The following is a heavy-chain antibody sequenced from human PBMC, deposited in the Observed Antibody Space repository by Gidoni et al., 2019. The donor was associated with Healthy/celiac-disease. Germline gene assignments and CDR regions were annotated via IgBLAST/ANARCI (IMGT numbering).Heavy chain of an antibody. J-gene: IGHJ4*02. CDR3: TTDPAPRYYYDSSGRDY. CDR2: IKSKTDGGTT. D-gene: IGHD3-22*01. CDR1: GFTFSTAW. V-gene: IGHV3-15*07. Sequence: EVQLVESGGGLVKPGGSLRLSCAASGFTFSTAWMNWVRQAPGKGLGWVGRIKSKTDGGTTDYAAPVKGRFTISRDDSKNTLYLQMNSLKTEDTAVYYCTTDPAPRYYYDSSGRDYWGQGTLVTVSS.